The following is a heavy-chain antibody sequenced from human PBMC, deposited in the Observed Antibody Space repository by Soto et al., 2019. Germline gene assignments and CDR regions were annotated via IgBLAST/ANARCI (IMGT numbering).Heavy chain of an antibody. CDR3: ASDNMVRGLFDY. Sequence: KPSCSLSLTCTCSSGHVCSDDSDWSLLHQPPGKGLEWIGHTYHSGSTDYNPSLKSRVSIFVDTSKNQYSLKLSAVTTVDTAVYYCASDNMVRGLFDYWGQRTLVTVSS. CDR2: TYHSGST. CDR1: SGHVCSDDSD. V-gene: IGHV4-30-4*02. J-gene: IGHJ4*02. D-gene: IGHD3-10*01.